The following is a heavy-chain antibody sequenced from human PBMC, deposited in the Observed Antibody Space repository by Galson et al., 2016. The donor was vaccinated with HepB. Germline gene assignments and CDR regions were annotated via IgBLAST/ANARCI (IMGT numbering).Heavy chain of an antibody. CDR3: TRQAIRMTVHFDAFDI. CDR2: INGNSGGT. J-gene: IGHJ3*02. CDR1: GYGFTGYY. D-gene: IGHD3-22*01. Sequence: SVKVSCKASGYGFTGYYMHWVRQAPGQGLEWMGWINGNSGGTNYAQKFQGRVTMTRDTSISTAYMELSRLRSDDTAVYYCTRQAIRMTVHFDAFDIWGQGTMVTVSS. V-gene: IGHV1-2*02.